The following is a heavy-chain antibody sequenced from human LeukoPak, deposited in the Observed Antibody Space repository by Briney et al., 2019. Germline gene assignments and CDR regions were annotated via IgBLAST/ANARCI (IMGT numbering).Heavy chain of an antibody. CDR3: ARGRGYSYGYCWFDP. Sequence: SETLSLTCAVYGESFSGYYWSWIRQPPGKGLEWIGEINHSGSTNYNPSLKSRVTISVDTSKNQFSLKLSSVAAADTAVYYCARGRGYSYGYCWFDPWGQGTLVTVSS. CDR2: INHSGST. V-gene: IGHV4-34*01. D-gene: IGHD5-18*01. CDR1: GESFSGYY. J-gene: IGHJ5*02.